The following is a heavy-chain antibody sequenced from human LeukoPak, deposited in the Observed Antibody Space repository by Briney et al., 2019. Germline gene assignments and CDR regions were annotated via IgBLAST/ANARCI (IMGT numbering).Heavy chain of an antibody. CDR2: INPSGGST. J-gene: IGHJ5*02. V-gene: IGHV1-46*01. CDR1: GYTFAAYY. D-gene: IGHD1-26*01. CDR3: ARDRGGSYQNWFDP. Sequence: ASVKVSCKAPGYTFAAYYMYWVRQAPGQGLEWMGMINPSGGSTSYAQKFQGRVTMTRDMSTSTVYMELSSLRSEDTAVYYCARDRGGSYQNWFDPWGQGTLVTVSS.